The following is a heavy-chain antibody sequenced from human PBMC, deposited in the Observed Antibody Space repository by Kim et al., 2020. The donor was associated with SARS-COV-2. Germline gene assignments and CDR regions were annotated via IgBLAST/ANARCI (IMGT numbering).Heavy chain of an antibody. J-gene: IGHJ6*02. CDR2: ISYDGSNK. Sequence: GGSLRLSCAASGFTFSSYGMHWVRQAPGKGLEWVAVISYDGSNKYYADSVKGRFTISRDNSKNTLYLQMNSLRAEDTAVYYCAKDLYYYDSSGYYYPAGGYFCNSMDVVGQGTKGTGPS. D-gene: IGHD3-22*01. CDR1: GFTFSSYG. V-gene: IGHV3-30*18. CDR3: AKDLYYYDSSGYYYPAGGYFCNSMDV.